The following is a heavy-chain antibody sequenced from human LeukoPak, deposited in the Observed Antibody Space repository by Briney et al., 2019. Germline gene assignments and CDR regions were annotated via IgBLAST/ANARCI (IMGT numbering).Heavy chain of an antibody. D-gene: IGHD3-10*01. CDR2: IYSRGST. CDR1: GGSISNDY. J-gene: IGHJ4*02. CDR3: ARGGTYGSGRNQHTTLDY. V-gene: IGHV4-4*07. Sequence: PSETLSLTCTVSGGSISNDYWSWIRQAAGKELEWIGRIYSRGSTNYNPSLKSRVTISLDKSKKQFSLNLNSVTAADTAVYYCARGGTYGSGRNQHTTLDYWGQGALGTVSS.